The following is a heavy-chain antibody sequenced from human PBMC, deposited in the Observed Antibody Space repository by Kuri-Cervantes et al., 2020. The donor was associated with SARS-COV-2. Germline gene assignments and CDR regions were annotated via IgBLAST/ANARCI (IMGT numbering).Heavy chain of an antibody. CDR1: GGSISSGGYY. D-gene: IGHD6-25*01. CDR2: IYHSGST. CDR3: ARVVQWRLLSDDYYYMDV. V-gene: IGHV4-30-2*01. J-gene: IGHJ6*03. Sequence: SETLSLTCTVSGGSISSGGYYWGWIRQPPGKGLEWIGYIYHSGSTYYNPSLKSRVTISVDRSKNQFSLKLSSLTAADTAVYYCARVVQWRLLSDDYYYMDVWGKGTTVTVSS.